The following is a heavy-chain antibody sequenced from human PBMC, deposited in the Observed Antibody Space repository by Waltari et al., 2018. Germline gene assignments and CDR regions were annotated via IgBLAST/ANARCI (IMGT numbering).Heavy chain of an antibody. D-gene: IGHD6-19*01. Sequence: QVQLVESGGGVVQPGRSLRLSCAASGFTFSSYGMHWVRQAPGKGLEWVAVISYDGSNKNYADSVKGRVTISRDNSKNTLYLQMNSLRAEDTAVYYCAKDLCTDSSGCPHDYWGQGTLVTVSS. CDR3: AKDLCTDSSGCPHDY. J-gene: IGHJ4*02. V-gene: IGHV3-30*18. CDR2: ISYDGSNK. CDR1: GFTFSSYG.